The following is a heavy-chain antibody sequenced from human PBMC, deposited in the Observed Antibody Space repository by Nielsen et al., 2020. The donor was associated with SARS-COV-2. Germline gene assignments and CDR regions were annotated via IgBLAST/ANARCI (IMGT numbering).Heavy chain of an antibody. CDR2: IRDKSHSYET. V-gene: IGHV3-73*01. CDR3: TRVNPNSDSWFDAFDI. CDR1: GFSISDSG. D-gene: IGHD6-13*01. J-gene: IGHJ3*02. Sequence: GGSLRLSCAASGFSISDSGMHWVRQASGKGLEWVGRIRDKSHSYETVYAASVRDRFTISRDDSSNTAYLQMNSLKSEDTAVYFCTRVNPNSDSWFDAFDIWGQGTMVTVST.